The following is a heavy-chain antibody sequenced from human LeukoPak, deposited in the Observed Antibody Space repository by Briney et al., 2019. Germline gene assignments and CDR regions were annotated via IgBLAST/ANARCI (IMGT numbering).Heavy chain of an antibody. CDR3: ARKVGSGWWYNWFDP. V-gene: IGHV1-18*01. CDR1: GYTFTSYG. Sequence: ASVKVSCKASGYTFTSYGISWVQQAPGQGLEWMGWISAYNGNTNYAQKFQGRVTMTTDTSTSTAYMELRSLRSDDTAVYYCARKVGSGWWYNWFDPWGQGTLVTVSS. D-gene: IGHD6-19*01. J-gene: IGHJ5*02. CDR2: ISAYNGNT.